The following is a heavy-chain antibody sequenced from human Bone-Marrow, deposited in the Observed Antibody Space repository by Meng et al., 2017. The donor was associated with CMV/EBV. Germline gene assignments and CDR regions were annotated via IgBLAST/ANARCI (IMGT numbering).Heavy chain of an antibody. D-gene: IGHD3-10*01. V-gene: IGHV1-2*02. CDR1: GYTFTTYD. CDR2: INPNSGGT. CDR3: ARPLESVGSGSSWFDP. Sequence: ASVKVSCKASGYTFTTYDINWVRQAPGQELEWMGWINPNSGGTNYAQKFQGRVTMTRDTSISTAYMELSRLRSDDTAVYYCARPLESVGSGSSWFDPWGQGTLVTVSS. J-gene: IGHJ5*02.